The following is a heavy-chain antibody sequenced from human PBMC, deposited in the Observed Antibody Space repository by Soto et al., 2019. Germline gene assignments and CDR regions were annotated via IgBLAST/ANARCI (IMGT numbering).Heavy chain of an antibody. CDR3: AKRVNRYYYDSSGYSL. Sequence: GGSLRLSCSASGLTFNNYVMHWVRQAPGKGLEWVSAISGSGGSTYYADSVKGRFTISRDNSKNTLYLQMNSLRAEDTAVYYCAKRVNRYYYDSSGYSLWGQGTLVTVSS. J-gene: IGHJ4*02. CDR1: GLTFNNYV. V-gene: IGHV3-23*01. CDR2: ISGSGGST. D-gene: IGHD3-22*01.